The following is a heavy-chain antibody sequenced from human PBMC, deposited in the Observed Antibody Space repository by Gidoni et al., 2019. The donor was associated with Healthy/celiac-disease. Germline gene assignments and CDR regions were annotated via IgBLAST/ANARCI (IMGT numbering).Heavy chain of an antibody. Sequence: GAGLEWIGYIYYSGSTNYNPSLKSRVTISVDTSKNQFSLKLSSVTAADTAVYYCARLEAAAPHYYMDVWGKGTTVTVSS. V-gene: IGHV4-59*13. CDR2: IYYSGST. CDR3: ARLEAAAPHYYMDV. J-gene: IGHJ6*03. D-gene: IGHD6-13*01.